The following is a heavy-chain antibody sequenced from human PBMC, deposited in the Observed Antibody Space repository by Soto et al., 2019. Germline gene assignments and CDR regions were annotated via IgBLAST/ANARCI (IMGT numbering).Heavy chain of an antibody. J-gene: IGHJ4*02. V-gene: IGHV1-69*01. CDR1: GGTFSSYA. D-gene: IGHD6-13*01. CDR3: ARDRVRRRQQLVFDY. CDR2: IIPIFGTA. Sequence: QVQLVQSGAEVKKPGSSVKVSCKASGGTFSSYAISWVRQAPGQGLEWMGGIIPIFGTANYAQKVQGRVTITADESTSTAYMELRSLRSEDTAVYYCARDRVRRRQQLVFDYWGQGTLVTVSS.